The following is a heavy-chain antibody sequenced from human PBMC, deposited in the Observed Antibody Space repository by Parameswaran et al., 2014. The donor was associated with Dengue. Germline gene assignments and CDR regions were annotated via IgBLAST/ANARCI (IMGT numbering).Heavy chain of an antibody. CDR2: INAGNGNT. CDR3: ARGPLHGSGVTH. Sequence: WVRQAPGQRLEWMGWINAGNGNTKYSQKFQGRVTITRDTSASTAYMELSSLRSEDTAVYYCARGPLHGSGVTHWGQGTLVTVSS. V-gene: IGHV1-3*01. D-gene: IGHD3-10*01. J-gene: IGHJ4*02.